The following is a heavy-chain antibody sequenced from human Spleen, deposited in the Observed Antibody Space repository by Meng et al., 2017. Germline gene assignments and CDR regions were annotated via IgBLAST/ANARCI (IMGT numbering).Heavy chain of an antibody. Sequence: GESLKISCAASGFTFSSYGMHWVRQAPGKGLECVSYIVTSGTTIHYVDSVKGRFTISRDNVKNSLYLQLNSLRADGTAVYYCAREDGMNTNDYWGQGTLVTVSS. J-gene: IGHJ4*02. V-gene: IGHV3-48*04. CDR1: GFTFSSYG. CDR3: AREDGMNTNDY. CDR2: IVTSGTTI. D-gene: IGHD1/OR15-1a*01.